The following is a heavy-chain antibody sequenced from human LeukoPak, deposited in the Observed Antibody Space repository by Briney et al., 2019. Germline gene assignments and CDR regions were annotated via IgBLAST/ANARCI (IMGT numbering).Heavy chain of an antibody. J-gene: IGHJ4*02. CDR2: ISSRSSYI. V-gene: IGHV3-21*01. CDR1: GFTFSSYS. D-gene: IGHD1-14*01. CDR3: ARNEPFDY. Sequence: GGSLRLSCAASGFTFSSYSMNWVRQAPGKGLEWVSSISSRSSYIYYADSVKGRFTISRDNAKNSLYLQMNSLRAEDTAVYCCARNEPFDYWGQGTLVTVSS.